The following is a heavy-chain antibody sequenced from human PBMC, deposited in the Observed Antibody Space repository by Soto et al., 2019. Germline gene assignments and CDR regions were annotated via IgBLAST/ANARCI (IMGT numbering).Heavy chain of an antibody. CDR1: GGTFSSYA. J-gene: IGHJ4*02. CDR2: IIPIFGTA. V-gene: IGHV1-69*13. D-gene: IGHD6-13*01. Sequence: GASVKVSCKASGGTFSSYAISWVRQAPGQGLEWMGGIIPIFGTANYAQKFQGRVTITADESTSTAYMELSSLRSEDTAVYYCARPRIAAAGLWFDYWGRGTLVTVSS. CDR3: ARPRIAAAGLWFDY.